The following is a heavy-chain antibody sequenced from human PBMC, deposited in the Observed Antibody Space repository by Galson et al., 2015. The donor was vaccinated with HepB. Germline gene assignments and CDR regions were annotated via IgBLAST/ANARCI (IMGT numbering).Heavy chain of an antibody. D-gene: IGHD3-22*01. J-gene: IGHJ4*02. V-gene: IGHV1-2*06. CDR2: INPNSGGT. CDR1: GYTFTGYY. Sequence: SVKVSCKASGYTFTGYYMHWVRQAPGQGLEWMGRINPNSGGTNYAQKFQGRVTMTRDTSISTAYMELSRLRSDDTAVYYCARGDSSGYWGSYWGQGTLVTVSS. CDR3: ARGDSSGYWGSY.